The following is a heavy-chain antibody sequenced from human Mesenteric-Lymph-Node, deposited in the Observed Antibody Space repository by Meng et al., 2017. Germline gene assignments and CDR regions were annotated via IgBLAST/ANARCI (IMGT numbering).Heavy chain of an antibody. CDR3: ARGELLWDY. V-gene: IGHV4-30-4*01. J-gene: IGHJ4*02. CDR2: MDYRGST. D-gene: IGHD2-2*01. Sequence: QGQLQESGPGLVKPYQTLSLTCTGSGDSISSGDYFWSWIRQPPGKGLEWIGYMDYRGSTFYNPSLKSRVTISVDTSKNQFSLKLSSVTAADTAVYFCARGELLWDYWGQGTLVTVSS. CDR1: GDSISSGDYF.